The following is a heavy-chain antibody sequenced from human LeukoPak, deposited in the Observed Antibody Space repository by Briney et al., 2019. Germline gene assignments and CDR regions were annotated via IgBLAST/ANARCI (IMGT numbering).Heavy chain of an antibody. J-gene: IGHJ5*02. CDR1: GGSISSYY. D-gene: IGHD2-8*01. CDR3: ARDHCCTNGAPIGP. CDR2: IYTSGST. V-gene: IGHV4-4*07. Sequence: SETLSLTCTVSGGSISSYYWSWLRQPAGKGREWIGRIYTSGSTNYNPSLKSRVTMSVDTSKNQFSLKLSSVTAADTAVYYCARDHCCTNGAPIGPWGQGTLVTVSS.